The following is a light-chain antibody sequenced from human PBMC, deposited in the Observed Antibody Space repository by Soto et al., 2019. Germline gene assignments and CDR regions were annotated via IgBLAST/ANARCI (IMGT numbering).Light chain of an antibody. V-gene: IGLV2-14*01. CDR2: EVS. Sequence: QSVLTQPASVSGSPGQSITVSCIGTSSDIGASNYVSWYQQHPGKAPKLIISEVSNRPSGVSNRFSGSKSGSTASLTISGLQAEDEADYYCTSYTTRTTWVFGGGTKVTVL. CDR3: TSYTTRTTWV. J-gene: IGLJ3*02. CDR1: SSDIGASNY.